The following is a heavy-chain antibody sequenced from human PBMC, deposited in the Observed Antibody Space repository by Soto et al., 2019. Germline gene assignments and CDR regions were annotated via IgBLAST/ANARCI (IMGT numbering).Heavy chain of an antibody. CDR3: ARALQPEY. CDR1: GYTFTGYY. Sequence: SVKVSCKAAGYTFTGYYMHWVRQAPGQRLEWMGWINAGNGNTKYSQKFQGRVTITRDTSASTAYMELSSLRSEDTAVYYCARALQPEYWGQGTLVTVSS. J-gene: IGHJ4*02. V-gene: IGHV1-3*01. CDR2: INAGNGNT.